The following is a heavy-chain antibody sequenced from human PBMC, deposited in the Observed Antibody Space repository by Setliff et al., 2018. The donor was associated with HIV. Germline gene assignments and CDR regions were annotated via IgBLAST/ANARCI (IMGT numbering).Heavy chain of an antibody. CDR1: RYTFTSYA. CDR3: ARGSCSGCYLSDY. D-gene: IGHD6-19*01. V-gene: IGHV1-3*01. Sequence: GASVQVSCKASRYTFTSYAMHWVRQTPGQRLEWMGWINAGTGNTKYSQNFQGRVTFSRDTSASTAYMELSSLRAEDTAVYYCARGSCSGCYLSDYWGLGTLVTVSS. CDR2: INAGTGNT. J-gene: IGHJ4*02.